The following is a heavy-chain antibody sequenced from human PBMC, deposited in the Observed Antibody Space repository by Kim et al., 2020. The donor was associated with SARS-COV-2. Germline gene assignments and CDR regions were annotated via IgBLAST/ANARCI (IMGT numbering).Heavy chain of an antibody. V-gene: IGHV3-23*01. Sequence: ADSVKGRFTISRDNSKNTLYLQMKSLRAEDTAVYYCAKVAAVAGTDFDYWGQGTLVTVSS. J-gene: IGHJ4*02. CDR3: AKVAAVAGTDFDY. D-gene: IGHD6-19*01.